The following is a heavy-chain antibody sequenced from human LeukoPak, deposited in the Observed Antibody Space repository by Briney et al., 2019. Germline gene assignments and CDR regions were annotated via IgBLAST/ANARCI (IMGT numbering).Heavy chain of an antibody. V-gene: IGHV4-39*01. CDR1: GGSISSSSYY. Sequence: PSETLSLTCTVSGGSISSSSYYWGWIRQPPGKGLEWIGSIYYSGSTYYNPSLKSRVTISVDTSKNQFSLKLSSVTAADTAVYYCARHVGVGVLLVGPFDYWGQGTLVTVSS. CDR3: ARHVGVGVLLVGPFDY. J-gene: IGHJ4*02. D-gene: IGHD3-10*01. CDR2: IYYSGST.